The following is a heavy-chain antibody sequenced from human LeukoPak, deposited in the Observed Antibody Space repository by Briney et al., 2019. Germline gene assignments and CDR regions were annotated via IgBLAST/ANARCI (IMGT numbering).Heavy chain of an antibody. J-gene: IGHJ4*02. Sequence: GESLKISCKGSGYSFTTYWIGWVRQMPGKGLEWLGIIYPGDSNTRYSPSFQGQVTISADKSISTAFLQWSSLKASDTAMYFCARLLISAPDRFDYWGQGTLVTVSS. CDR2: IYPGDSNT. D-gene: IGHD6-6*01. CDR1: GYSFTTYW. V-gene: IGHV5-51*01. CDR3: ARLLISAPDRFDY.